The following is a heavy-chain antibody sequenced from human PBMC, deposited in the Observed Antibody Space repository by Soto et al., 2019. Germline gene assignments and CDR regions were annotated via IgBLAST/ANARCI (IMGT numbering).Heavy chain of an antibody. V-gene: IGHV2-5*02. J-gene: IGHJ4*02. CDR1: GFSLSTTRVG. Sequence: QITLKESGPTLVKPTQTLTLTCTFSGFSLSTTRVGVGWIRQPPGTALEWLALIYWDDDKRYSPFLKSRLTITKDTSKNQVVLTMTNMDPMDTATYFCAHTLVAGLGYYFDYWGQGTLVTVSS. D-gene: IGHD6-19*01. CDR2: IYWDDDK. CDR3: AHTLVAGLGYYFDY.